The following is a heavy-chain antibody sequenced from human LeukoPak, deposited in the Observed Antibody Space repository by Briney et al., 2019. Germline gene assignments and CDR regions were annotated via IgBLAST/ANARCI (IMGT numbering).Heavy chain of an antibody. CDR1: GYTFTGYG. V-gene: IGHV1-18*01. CDR3: ARVGWYGDYPMVGAFDI. CDR2: ISAYNGNT. J-gene: IGHJ3*02. D-gene: IGHD4-17*01. Sequence: ASVKVSCKASGYTFTGYGISWVRQAPGQGLEGMGWISAYNGNTNYAQKLQGRVTMTTDTSTSTAYMELRSLRSDDTAVYYCARVGWYGDYPMVGAFDIWGQGTMVTVSS.